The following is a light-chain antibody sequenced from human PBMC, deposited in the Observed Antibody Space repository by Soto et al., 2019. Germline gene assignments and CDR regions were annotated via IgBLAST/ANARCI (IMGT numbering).Light chain of an antibody. Sequence: QSALTQPASVSGSPGQSIAISCTGTSRDVGGYNYVSWYQQHPGKAPNLLIYDVSARPSGVSNRFSGSKSDNTASLTITGLQAEDEADYYCSSYTSSNTVVFGGGTKLTVL. CDR1: SRDVGGYNY. CDR3: SSYTSSNTVV. CDR2: DVS. V-gene: IGLV2-14*01. J-gene: IGLJ2*01.